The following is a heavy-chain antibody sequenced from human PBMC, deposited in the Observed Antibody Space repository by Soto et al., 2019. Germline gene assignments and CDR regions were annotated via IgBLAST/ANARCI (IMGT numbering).Heavy chain of an antibody. CDR1: GFTFSSYA. J-gene: IGHJ4*02. D-gene: IGHD3-22*01. CDR2: ISGSGGST. CDR3: AKGYYYDSSGYYSSPFGY. Sequence: PGGSLRLSCAASGFTFSSYAMSWVRQAPGKGLEWVSAISGSGGSTYYADSVKGRFTISRDNSKNTLYLQMNSLRAEDTAVYYCAKGYYYDSSGYYSSPFGYWGQGTLVTVSS. V-gene: IGHV3-23*01.